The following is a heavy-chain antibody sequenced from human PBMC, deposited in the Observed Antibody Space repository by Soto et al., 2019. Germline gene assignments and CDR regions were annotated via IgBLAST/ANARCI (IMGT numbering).Heavy chain of an antibody. D-gene: IGHD6-19*01. J-gene: IGHJ4*02. CDR3: ARDLYSSGWYGNLGGY. Sequence: GASAEVCCKASGYTFNSFDIIWVRQATGQGLEWMGWMNPNSGNTGYAQKFQGRVTMTRDTSMSTAYMELSSLRSEDTAVYYCARDLYSSGWYGNLGGYWGQGTLVTVSS. CDR1: GYTFNSFD. CDR2: MNPNSGNT. V-gene: IGHV1-8*01.